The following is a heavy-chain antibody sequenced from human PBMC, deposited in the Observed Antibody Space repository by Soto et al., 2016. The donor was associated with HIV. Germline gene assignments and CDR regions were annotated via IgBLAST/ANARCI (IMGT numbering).Heavy chain of an antibody. CDR3: NKSGWSAFGALVDV. CDR2: ISGDGDSI. D-gene: IGHD3-10*01. V-gene: IGHV3-43*02. J-gene: IGHJ6*02. CDR1: GFSFEDYA. Sequence: EVQVVESGGGVVKPGGSLRLSCVGSGFSFEDYAMDWVRQGPGKGLEWVSLISGDGDSIDYADPVKGRFTVSRDNRKNSLYLQMNSLRIEDTALYYCNKSGWSAFGALVDVVGPGDHGHRLL.